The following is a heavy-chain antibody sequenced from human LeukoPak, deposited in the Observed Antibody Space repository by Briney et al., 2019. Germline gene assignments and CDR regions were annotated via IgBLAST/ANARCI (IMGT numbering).Heavy chain of an antibody. J-gene: IGHJ4*02. CDR3: ARGWDYDSGGRPTAYVY. CDR2: IIPIFGTA. V-gene: IGHV1-69*13. CDR1: GGTFSNYA. D-gene: IGHD3-22*01. Sequence: PAASVKVSCKASGGTFSNYAINWVRQAPGQGLEWMGGIIPIFGTANYAQKFQGRVTITADESTSTVYMELNSLKSEDTAVYYCARGWDYDSGGRPTAYVYWGQGTLVTVSS.